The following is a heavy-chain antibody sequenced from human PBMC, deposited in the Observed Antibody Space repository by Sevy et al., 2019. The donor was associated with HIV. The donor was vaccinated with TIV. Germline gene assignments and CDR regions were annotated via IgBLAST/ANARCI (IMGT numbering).Heavy chain of an antibody. CDR2: ISYDGSNK. CDR1: GFTFSSYA. J-gene: IGHJ4*02. CDR3: ASVLDIVGATPHFDY. Sequence: GGSLRLSCAASGFTFSSYAMHWVRQAPGKGLEWVAVISYDGSNKYYADSVKGRFTISRDNSKNTLYLQMNSLRAEDTAMYYCASVLDIVGATPHFDYWGQGTLVTVSS. D-gene: IGHD1-26*01. V-gene: IGHV3-30-3*01.